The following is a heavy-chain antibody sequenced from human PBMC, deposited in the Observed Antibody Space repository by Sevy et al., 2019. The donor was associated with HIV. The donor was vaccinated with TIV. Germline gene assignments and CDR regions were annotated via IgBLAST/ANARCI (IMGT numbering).Heavy chain of an antibody. CDR2: ISWNSGSI. Sequence: GGSLRLSCAASGFTFDDYAMHWVRQAPGKGLEWVSGISWNSGSIGYADSVKGRFTISRDNAKNSLYLQMNSLRAEDIAMYYCAKDIHGYSSGGFDYWGQGTLVTVSS. CDR3: AKDIHGYSSGGFDY. CDR1: GFTFDDYA. V-gene: IGHV3-9*03. J-gene: IGHJ4*02. D-gene: IGHD6-19*01.